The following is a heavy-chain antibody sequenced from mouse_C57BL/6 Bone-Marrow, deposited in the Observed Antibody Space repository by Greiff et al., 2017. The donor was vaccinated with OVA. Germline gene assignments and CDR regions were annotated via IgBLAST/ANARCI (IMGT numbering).Heavy chain of an antibody. CDR3: ARRGKLGRDFAY. J-gene: IGHJ3*01. V-gene: IGHV1-69*01. CDR2: IDPSDSYT. CDR1: GYTFTSYW. D-gene: IGHD4-1*01. Sequence: VQLQQSGAELVMPGASVKLSCKASGYTFTSYWMHWVKQRPGQGLEWIGEIDPSDSYTNYNQKFKGKSTLTVDKSSSTAYMQLSSLTSEDSAVYYCARRGKLGRDFAYGGQGTLVTVSA.